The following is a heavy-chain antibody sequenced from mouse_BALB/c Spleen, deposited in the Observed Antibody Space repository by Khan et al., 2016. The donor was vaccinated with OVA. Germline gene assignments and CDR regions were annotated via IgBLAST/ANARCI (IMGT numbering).Heavy chain of an antibody. V-gene: IGHV3-2*02. J-gene: IGHJ2*01. CDR3: ARSVTIATVVATDFDY. Sequence: EVQLQESGPGLVNPSQSLSLTCTVTGYSITSDYAWNWIRQFPGNKLEWMGYISYSGRTSYNPSLKSRISITRDTSKNQVFLQLNSVTTEDTASYSCARSVTIATVVATDFDYWGQGTTLTVSS. CDR2: ISYSGRT. CDR1: GYSITSDYA. D-gene: IGHD1-1*01.